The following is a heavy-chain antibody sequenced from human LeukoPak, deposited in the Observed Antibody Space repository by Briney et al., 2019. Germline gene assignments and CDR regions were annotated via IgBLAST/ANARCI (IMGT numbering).Heavy chain of an antibody. J-gene: IGHJ3*02. V-gene: IGHV4-39*07. CDR1: GGSISSSSYY. D-gene: IGHD2-2*01. Sequence: SETLSLTCTVSGGSISSSSYYWGWIRQPPGKGLEWIGSIYYSGSTYYNPSLKSRVTISVDTSKNQFSLKLSSVTVADTAVYYCARDASSTRFDAFDIWGQGTMVTVSS. CDR2: IYYSGST. CDR3: ARDASSTRFDAFDI.